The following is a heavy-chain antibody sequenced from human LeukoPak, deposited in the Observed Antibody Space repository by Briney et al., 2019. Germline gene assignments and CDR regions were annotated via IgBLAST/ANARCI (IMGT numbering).Heavy chain of an antibody. Sequence: GGSLKLSCAASGFTFSSYWMSWVRQAPGKGLVWVANIKQDGSEKYYVDSVKGRFTISRDNAKNSLYLQMNSLRAEDTAVYYCARAINYYGSGSDYFDYWGQGTLVTVSS. D-gene: IGHD3-10*01. CDR2: IKQDGSEK. V-gene: IGHV3-7*04. J-gene: IGHJ4*02. CDR1: GFTFSSYW. CDR3: ARAINYYGSGSDYFDY.